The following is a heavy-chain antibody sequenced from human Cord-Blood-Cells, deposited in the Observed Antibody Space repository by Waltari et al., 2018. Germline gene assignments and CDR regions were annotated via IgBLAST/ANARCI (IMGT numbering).Heavy chain of an antibody. CDR1: GGTFSSYA. CDR2: IIPIFGTA. J-gene: IGHJ6*03. D-gene: IGHD1-26*01. V-gene: IGHV1-69*01. Sequence: QVQLVQSGAEVKKPGSSVKVSCKASGGTFSSYAISWVRQAPGQGLEWMGGIIPIFGTANYAQKFQGRVTITADESTSTAYMELSSLRSEDTAVYYCARVVGAPKSYYYYYMDVWGKGTTVTVSS. CDR3: ARVVGAPKSYYYYYMDV.